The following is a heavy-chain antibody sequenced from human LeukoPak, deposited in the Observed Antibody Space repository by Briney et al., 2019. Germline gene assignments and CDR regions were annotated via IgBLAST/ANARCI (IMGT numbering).Heavy chain of an antibody. Sequence: GGSLRLSCAASGFTFSSHSMNWVRQAPGKGLEWVSYISRSSSMIHYPDSVKGRFTISRDNAKDSLYLQMNSLRAEDTAVYCCARVSRFPGIASDYWGQRTLVTVSS. CDR2: ISRSSSMI. CDR1: GFTFSSHS. D-gene: IGHD6-13*01. CDR3: ARVSRFPGIASDY. J-gene: IGHJ4*02. V-gene: IGHV3-48*01.